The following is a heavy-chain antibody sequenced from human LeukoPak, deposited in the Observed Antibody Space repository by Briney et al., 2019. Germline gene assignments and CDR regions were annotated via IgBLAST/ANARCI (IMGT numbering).Heavy chain of an antibody. V-gene: IGHV1-2*02. CDR1: GYTFTGYY. CDR2: INPNSGGT. J-gene: IGHJ4*02. D-gene: IGHD6-6*01. CDR3: ARVSISSSSPPFDY. Sequence: ASVKVSCKASGYTFTGYYMHWVRQAPGQGLEWMGWINPNSGGTIYAQKFQGRVTMTRDTSISTAYMELGRLRSDDTAVYYCARVSISSSSPPFDYWGQGTLVTVSS.